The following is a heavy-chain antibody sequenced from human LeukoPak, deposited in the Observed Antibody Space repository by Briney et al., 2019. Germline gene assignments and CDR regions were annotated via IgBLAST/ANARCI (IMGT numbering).Heavy chain of an antibody. J-gene: IGHJ3*02. V-gene: IGHV4-59*08. D-gene: IGHD3-10*01. Sequence: SGTLSLTCAVSGGSISSYYWSWIRQPPGKGLEWIGYIYYSGSTNYNPSLKSRVTISVDTSKNQFSLKLSSVTAADTAVYYCARGVLLWFGEHDAFDIWGQGTMVTVSS. CDR1: GGSISSYY. CDR3: ARGVLLWFGEHDAFDI. CDR2: IYYSGST.